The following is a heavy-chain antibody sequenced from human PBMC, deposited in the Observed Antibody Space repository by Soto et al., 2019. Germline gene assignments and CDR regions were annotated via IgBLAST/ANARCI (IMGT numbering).Heavy chain of an antibody. J-gene: IGHJ4*02. V-gene: IGHV3-53*01. D-gene: IGHD2-21*01. CDR1: GFSVGGNY. CDR3: ARGPNSDC. Sequence: PGGSLRLSCAASGFSVGGNYMSWVRQAPGKGLELVSLIYSGGNPFYADSMKGRFTLSRDNSNNMLYLQMDSLRAEDTAVYYCARGPNSDCWGQGTLVTVPS. CDR2: IYSGGNP.